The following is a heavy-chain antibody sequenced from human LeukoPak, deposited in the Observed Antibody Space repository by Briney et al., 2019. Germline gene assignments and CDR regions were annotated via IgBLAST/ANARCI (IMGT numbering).Heavy chain of an antibody. D-gene: IGHD4-17*01. CDR2: ISTGGGYM. V-gene: IGHV3-23*01. CDR1: GFTFRTYT. CDR3: AKESYGDYDADYFDY. J-gene: IGHJ4*02. Sequence: GGSLRLSCAASGFTFRTYTMNWVRRAPGKGLEWVSSISTGGGYMYYADSVKGRFTISRDNSKNTLYLQMNSLRAEDTAVYYCAKESYGDYDADYFDYWGQGTLVTVSS.